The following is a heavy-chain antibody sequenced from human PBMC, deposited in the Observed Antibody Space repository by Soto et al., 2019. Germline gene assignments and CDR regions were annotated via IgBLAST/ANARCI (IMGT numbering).Heavy chain of an antibody. J-gene: IGHJ4*02. CDR2: IWYDGTKK. Sequence: PGGSLRLSCAKPGFPFRSFSMHWVRRAPGNAPDWVAGIWYDGTKKYYADSVKGRFTISRDNSNNTLYLQMNSLRAEDTAVYYCARRYCSITSCYLIDHWGQGAMVTV. CDR1: GFPFRSFS. CDR3: ARRYCSITSCYLIDH. D-gene: IGHD2-2*01. V-gene: IGHV3-33*01.